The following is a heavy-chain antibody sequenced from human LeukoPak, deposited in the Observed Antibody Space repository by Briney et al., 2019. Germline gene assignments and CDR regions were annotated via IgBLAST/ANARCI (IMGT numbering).Heavy chain of an antibody. CDR1: GFTFSIYA. CDR2: MSYHGIDK. V-gene: IGHV3-30-3*02. D-gene: IGHD3-10*01. CDR3: AKSGGGRADGFDL. Sequence: GGSLRLSCAASGFTFSIYALHWVRQAPGKGLEWVAVMSYHGIDKYYADSVKGRFTISRDNSKNTLYLQMNSLRPEDTAVYYCAKSGGGRADGFDLWGQGTMVTVSS. J-gene: IGHJ3*01.